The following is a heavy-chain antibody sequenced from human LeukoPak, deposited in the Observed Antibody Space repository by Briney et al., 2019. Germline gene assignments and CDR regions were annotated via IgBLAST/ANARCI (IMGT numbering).Heavy chain of an antibody. CDR1: GGSFSGYY. CDR3: ARDGGIAAAGRYYYYYMDV. Sequence: PSETLSLTCAVYGGSFSGYYWSWVRQAPGKGLEWVSGINWNGGSTGYADSVKGRFTISRDNAKNSLYLQMNSLRAEDTALYYCARDGGIAAAGRYYYYYMDVWGKGTTVTVSS. CDR2: INWNGGST. D-gene: IGHD6-13*01. V-gene: IGHV3-20*04. J-gene: IGHJ6*03.